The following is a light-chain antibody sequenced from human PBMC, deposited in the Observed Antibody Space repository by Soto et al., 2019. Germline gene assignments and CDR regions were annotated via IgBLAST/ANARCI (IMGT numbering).Light chain of an antibody. CDR3: ATWDDSLRGVL. V-gene: IGLV1-47*01. J-gene: IGLJ2*01. Sequence: QSVLTQPPSASGTPGQRVTISCSGSKSNIGSNEVYWYQQLPGTAPKLVIYANSQRPSGVPDRFSGSKSGTSASLAISGLRSEDEADYYCATWDDSLRGVLFGGGTKVTVL. CDR2: ANS. CDR1: KSNIGSNE.